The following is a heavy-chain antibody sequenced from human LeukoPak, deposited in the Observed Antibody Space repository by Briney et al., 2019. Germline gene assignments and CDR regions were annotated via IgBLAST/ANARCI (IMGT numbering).Heavy chain of an antibody. D-gene: IGHD1-26*01. CDR1: GGSFSGYY. CDR3: ARLRELLGFEDY. Sequence: SETLSLTCAVYGGSFSGYYWSWIRQPPGKWLEWIGEINHSGSTNYNPSLKSRVTISVDTSKNQFSLKLSSVTAADTAVYYCARLRELLGFEDYWGQGTLVTVSS. J-gene: IGHJ4*02. CDR2: INHSGST. V-gene: IGHV4-34*01.